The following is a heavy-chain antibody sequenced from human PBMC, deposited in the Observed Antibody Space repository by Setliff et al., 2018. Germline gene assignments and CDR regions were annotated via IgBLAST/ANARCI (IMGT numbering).Heavy chain of an antibody. CDR1: GYAFGSSG. Sequence: GASVKVSCKASGYAFGSSGISWVRQAPGQGLEWMGWISAYNGYIVYARKFQGRVTMTTDTSTTTAYMEVRSLRSDDTAVYYCARDRKEIVVKPPAASLDYWGQGTQGTSPQ. CDR2: ISAYNGYI. D-gene: IGHD2-2*01. V-gene: IGHV1-18*01. CDR3: ARDRKEIVVKPPAASLDY. J-gene: IGHJ4*02.